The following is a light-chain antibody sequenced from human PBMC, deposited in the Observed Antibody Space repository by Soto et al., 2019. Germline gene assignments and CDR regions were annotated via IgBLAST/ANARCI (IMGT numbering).Light chain of an antibody. CDR2: TAS. J-gene: IGKJ5*01. V-gene: IGKV1-9*01. CDR3: QQRHSYPIT. CDR1: QGISNY. Sequence: DLQTTQSRSTLSGSVGDRVNITRGASQGISNYLAWYQKKPGKAPNILIHTASSLQTGVPSRFSGSGSGTEFNLTISRLQTEDFATYYCQQRHSYPITFGQGTRVEIK.